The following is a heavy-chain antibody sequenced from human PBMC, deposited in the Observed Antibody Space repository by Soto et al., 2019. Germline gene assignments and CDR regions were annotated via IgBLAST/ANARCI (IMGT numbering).Heavy chain of an antibody. CDR3: ARWWSGSRQGFDP. J-gene: IGHJ5*02. CDR2: IYYSGST. Sequence: QVQLQESGPGLVKPSQTLSLTCTVSGGSISSGDYYWSWIRQHPGKGMEWIGYIYYSGSTYSNPSLKRRVNISVDTAKNQFSLKLSSVTAADTAVYYCARWWSGSRQGFDPWGEGTLGTVSS. D-gene: IGHD3-3*01. CDR1: GGSISSGDYY. V-gene: IGHV4-31*03.